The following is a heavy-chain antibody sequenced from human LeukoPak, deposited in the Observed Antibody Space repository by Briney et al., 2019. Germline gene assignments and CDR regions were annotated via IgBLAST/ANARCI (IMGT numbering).Heavy chain of an antibody. V-gene: IGHV1-46*01. J-gene: IGHJ4*02. CDR1: GGTFSKYT. CDR3: ARDYHGSGSLTTFDY. Sequence: ASVKVSCKASGGTFSKYTISWVRQRPGQGLEWMGIINPRGGSATSAQKFQGRVTLTRDTSTSTVYMELSSLRSEDTAVYYCARDYHGSGSLTTFDYWGQGTLVTVSS. CDR2: INPRGGSA. D-gene: IGHD3-10*01.